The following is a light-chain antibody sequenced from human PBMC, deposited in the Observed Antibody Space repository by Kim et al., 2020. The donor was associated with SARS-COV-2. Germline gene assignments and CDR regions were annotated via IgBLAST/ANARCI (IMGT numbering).Light chain of an antibody. J-gene: IGLJ2*01. CDR1: KLVDKY. CDR2: QDS. Sequence: VSPGQTASITCSGDKLVDKYACWYQQEPGQSPVLVIYQDSKRPSGIPERFSGSNSGNTATLTISGTQAMDEADYYCQAWDSSTLVFGGGTQLTVL. V-gene: IGLV3-1*01. CDR3: QAWDSSTLV.